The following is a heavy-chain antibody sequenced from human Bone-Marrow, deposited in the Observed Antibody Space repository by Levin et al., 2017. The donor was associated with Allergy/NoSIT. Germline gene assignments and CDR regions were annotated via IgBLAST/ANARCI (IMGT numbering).Heavy chain of an antibody. V-gene: IGHV3-48*03. CDR1: GFTFNTYE. J-gene: IGHJ4*02. CDR3: ATTREWELVGRGGRS. Sequence: GGSLRLSCVASGFTFNTYEMNWVRQAPGKGLEWVSYISSSGTTMYYADSVKGRFTISRDNAKNSLYLQMSSLRAEDTAVYYCATTREWELVGRGGRSWGQGTLVTVSS. CDR2: ISSSGTTM. D-gene: IGHD1-26*01.